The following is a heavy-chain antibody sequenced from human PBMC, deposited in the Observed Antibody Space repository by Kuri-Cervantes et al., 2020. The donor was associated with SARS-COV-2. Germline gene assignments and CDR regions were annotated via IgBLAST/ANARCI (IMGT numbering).Heavy chain of an antibody. Sequence: SETLSLTCAVSGYSISSGYYWGWIRQPPGKGLEWIGSIYHSGSTYYNPSLESRVTISVDTSKNQFSLKLSSVTAADTAVYYCARLAAGRGFDPWGQGTLVTVSS. CDR1: GYSISSGYY. J-gene: IGHJ5*02. D-gene: IGHD6-13*01. V-gene: IGHV4-38-2*01. CDR2: IYHSGST. CDR3: ARLAAGRGFDP.